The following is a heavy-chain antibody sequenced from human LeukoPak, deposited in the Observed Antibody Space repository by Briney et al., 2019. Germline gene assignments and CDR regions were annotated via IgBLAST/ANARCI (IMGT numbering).Heavy chain of an antibody. D-gene: IGHD5-12*01. J-gene: IGHJ4*02. Sequence: GESLRLSCAASGFTFSSYAMSWVRQAPGKGLEWVSSISSSSSYIYYADSVKGRLTISRDKAKNSLYLQMNSLRAEDTAIYYCAREGMVATFDYWGQGTLVTVSS. CDR3: AREGMVATFDY. V-gene: IGHV3-21*01. CDR2: ISSSSSYI. CDR1: GFTFSSYA.